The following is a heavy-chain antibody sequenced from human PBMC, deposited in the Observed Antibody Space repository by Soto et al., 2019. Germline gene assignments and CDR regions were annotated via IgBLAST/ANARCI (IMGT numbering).Heavy chain of an antibody. CDR2: INPNGGGR. J-gene: IGHJ4*02. D-gene: IGHD1-26*01. V-gene: IGHV1-2*04. Sequence: ASVKVSCKACGYTFTGFHLRWVRQAPGQGLEWMGWINPNGGGRNYAQKFQGWVTMPRDTSISTAYMELSRLKSDDTAVYYCARGSVGPTTDFDYRAQGTLVTVSS. CDR1: GYTFTGFH. CDR3: ARGSVGPTTDFDY.